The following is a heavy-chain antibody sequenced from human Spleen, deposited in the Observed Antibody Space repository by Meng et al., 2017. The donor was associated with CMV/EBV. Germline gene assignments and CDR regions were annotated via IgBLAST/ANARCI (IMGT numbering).Heavy chain of an antibody. V-gene: IGHV3-21*01. CDR1: GFTFSTYT. CDR3: VRKSGSYSDY. Sequence: GGSLRLSCAASGFTFSTYTMNWVRQAPGKGPEWVSSISSSGGFIYYADSLKGRFTISRDNAKNSLYLQMSGLRAEDTAVYYCVRKSGSYSDYWGQGTLGTVSS. J-gene: IGHJ4*02. D-gene: IGHD1-26*01. CDR2: ISSSGGFI.